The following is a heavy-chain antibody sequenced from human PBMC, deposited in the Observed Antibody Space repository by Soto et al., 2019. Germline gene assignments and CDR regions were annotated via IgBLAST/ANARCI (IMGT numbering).Heavy chain of an antibody. CDR2: IYHSGST. D-gene: IGHD2-2*01. J-gene: IGHJ6*03. Sequence: LSLTCAVSSGSISSSNWWSWVRQPPGKGLEWIGEIYHSGSTNYNPSLKSRVTISVDKSKNQFSLKLSSVTAADTAVYYCARFPRGLGYCSSTSCYYYMDVWGKGTTVTVSS. V-gene: IGHV4-4*02. CDR3: ARFPRGLGYCSSTSCYYYMDV. CDR1: SGSISSSNW.